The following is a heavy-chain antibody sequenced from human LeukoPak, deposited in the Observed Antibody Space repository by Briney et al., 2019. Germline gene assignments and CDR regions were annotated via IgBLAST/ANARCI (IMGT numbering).Heavy chain of an antibody. D-gene: IGHD4-23*01. J-gene: IGHJ6*02. CDR1: GGSISSYY. CDR3: ARLGSTVVWDYYYGMDV. V-gene: IGHV4-59*08. Sequence: SETLSLTCTVSGGSISSYYWSWIRQPPGKGLEWIGYIHYSGSTNYNPSLKSRVTISVDTSKNQFSLKLSSVTAADTAVYYCARLGSTVVWDYYYGMDVWGQGTTVTVSS. CDR2: IHYSGST.